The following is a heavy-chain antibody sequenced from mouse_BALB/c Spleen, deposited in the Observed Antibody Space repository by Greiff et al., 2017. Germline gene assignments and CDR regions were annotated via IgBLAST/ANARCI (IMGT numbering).Heavy chain of an antibody. V-gene: IGHV5-6-5*01. CDR3: ARLYGTSMDY. CDR1: GFTFSSYA. Sequence: EVQLVESGGGLVKPGGSLKLSCAASGFTFSSYAMSWVRQTPEKRLEWVASISSGGSTYYPDSVKGRFTISRDNARNILYLQMSSLRSEDTAMYYCARLYGTSMDYWGQGTSVTVSS. J-gene: IGHJ4*01. D-gene: IGHD2-10*02. CDR2: ISSGGST.